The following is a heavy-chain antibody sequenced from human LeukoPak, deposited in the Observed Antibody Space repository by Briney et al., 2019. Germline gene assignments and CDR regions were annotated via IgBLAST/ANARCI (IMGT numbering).Heavy chain of an antibody. CDR2: ISSSSSYI. CDR1: GFTFSAYW. V-gene: IGHV3-21*01. Sequence: GGSLRLSCAASGFTFSAYWMSWVRQAPGKGLEWVSSISSSSSYIYYADSVKGRFTISRDNAKNSLYLQMNSLRAEDTAVYYCARDLPPRAYYGMDVWGQGTTVTVSS. CDR3: ARDLPPRAYYGMDV. J-gene: IGHJ6*02.